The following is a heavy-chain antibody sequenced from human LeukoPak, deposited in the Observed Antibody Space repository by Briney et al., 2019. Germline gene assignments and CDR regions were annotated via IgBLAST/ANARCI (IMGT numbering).Heavy chain of an antibody. CDR2: IWTGGSR. Sequence: SVTLSLTCTVSGASLSRYFWNWLRQPPGNELEWIGYIWTGGSRNYTPPLKSRVTISIDTSKNQFCLKLSSVTAADTAVYYCARTGSTVTMLYPFDHWGQGALVTVS. CDR1: GASLSRYF. CDR3: ARTGSTVTMLYPFDH. V-gene: IGHV4-59*07. D-gene: IGHD4-17*01. J-gene: IGHJ4*02.